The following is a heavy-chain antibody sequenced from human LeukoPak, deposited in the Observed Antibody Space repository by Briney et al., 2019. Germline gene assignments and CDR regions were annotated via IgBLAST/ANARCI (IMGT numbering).Heavy chain of an antibody. J-gene: IGHJ3*02. CDR1: GCPISSYY. V-gene: IGHV4-4*09. CDR2: IYTSGST. D-gene: IGHD1-1*01. Sequence: SETLSLTCTVSGCPISSYYWSWIRQPPGKGLEWIGYIYTSGSTNYNASLKSRVTISVHTSKNQFSRKLNSVTAADRAVYYCARHSLALELDAFDIWGQGTMVTVSS. CDR3: ARHSLALELDAFDI.